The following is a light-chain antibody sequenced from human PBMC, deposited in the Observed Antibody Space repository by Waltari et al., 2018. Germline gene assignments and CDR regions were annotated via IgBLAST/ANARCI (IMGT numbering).Light chain of an antibody. V-gene: IGKV1-39*01. Sequence: DIQMTQSPSSLSASVGDRVTITCRASQSISNHLNWYQQKPGKVPKLLIYAASTLQSGVPSRFSGSGSGTDFTLTISSLQSEDVAVYYCQQYYSSPWTFGQGSKVEIK. CDR3: QQYYSSPWT. CDR1: QSISNH. CDR2: AAS. J-gene: IGKJ1*01.